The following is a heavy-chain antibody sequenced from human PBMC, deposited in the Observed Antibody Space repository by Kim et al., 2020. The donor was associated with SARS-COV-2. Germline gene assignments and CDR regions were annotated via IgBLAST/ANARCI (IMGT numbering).Heavy chain of an antibody. Sequence: GGSLRLSCAASGFTFSSYSMNWVRQAPGKGLEWVSSISSSSSYIYYADSVKGRFTISRDNAKNSLYLQMNSLRAEDTAVYYCARDRSYDSSGYAWGWYFDLWGRGTLVTVSS. J-gene: IGHJ2*01. CDR1: GFTFSSYS. CDR2: ISSSSSYI. D-gene: IGHD3-22*01. V-gene: IGHV3-21*01. CDR3: ARDRSYDSSGYAWGWYFDL.